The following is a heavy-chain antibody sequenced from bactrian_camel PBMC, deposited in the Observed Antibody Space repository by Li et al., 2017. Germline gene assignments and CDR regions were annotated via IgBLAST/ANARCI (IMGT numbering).Heavy chain of an antibody. CDR1: GYTENSYS. J-gene: IGHJ4*01. CDR2: IDTDGNT. CDR3: AERASFACPAIDYDDFGY. D-gene: IGHD5*01. V-gene: IGHV3S9*01. Sequence: HVQLVESGGGSVQAGGTLRLSCEASGYTENSYSMGWLRRVIGKEREGVATIDTDGNTQYADSVKSRFTISKDNAKPIVYLQMNNLKPEDTATYYCAERASFACPAIDYDDFGYWGQGTQVTVS.